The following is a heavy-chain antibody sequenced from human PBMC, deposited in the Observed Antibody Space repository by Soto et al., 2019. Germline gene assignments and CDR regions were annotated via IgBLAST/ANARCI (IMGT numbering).Heavy chain of an antibody. CDR2: LYYTGGT. Sequence: QVQLQESGPGLVKPSQTLSLTCHVSGASISSGDYYWSWLRQHPGQGLEWIGSLYYTGGTYYNPSLRSRVTISLDVSKIQFSLTLTSMTAADTAVYFCARLPLVNGAYGWFDPWGQGTLVTVSS. V-gene: IGHV4-31*03. D-gene: IGHD4-17*01. CDR3: ARLPLVNGAYGWFDP. CDR1: GASISSGDYY. J-gene: IGHJ5*02.